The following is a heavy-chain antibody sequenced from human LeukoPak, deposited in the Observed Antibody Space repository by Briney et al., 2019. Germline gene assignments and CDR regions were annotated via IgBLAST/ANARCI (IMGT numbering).Heavy chain of an antibody. CDR3: AKDHYYDSSGYSEYFQH. J-gene: IGHJ1*01. CDR2: IYSGGST. V-gene: IGHV3-53*01. Sequence: PGGSLRLSCAASGFTVSSNYMSWVRQAPGKGLEWVSVIYSGGSTYYADSVKGRFTISRDNSKNTLYLQMNSLRAEDTAVYYCAKDHYYDSSGYSEYFQHWGQGTLVTVSS. D-gene: IGHD3-22*01. CDR1: GFTVSSNY.